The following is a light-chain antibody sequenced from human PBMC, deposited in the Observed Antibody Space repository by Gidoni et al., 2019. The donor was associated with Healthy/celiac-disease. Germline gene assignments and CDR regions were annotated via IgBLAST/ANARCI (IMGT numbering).Light chain of an antibody. Sequence: DIQMTQSPSSLSASVGDRVTITCRASQSISSYLNWYQQKPGKAPKLLIYAASSLQSGVPSRFSVSGSGTDFTLTISSLQPEDFATYYCQQSYSTVVTFGQGTKVEIK. V-gene: IGKV1-39*01. CDR3: QQSYSTVVT. CDR1: QSISSY. CDR2: AAS. J-gene: IGKJ1*01.